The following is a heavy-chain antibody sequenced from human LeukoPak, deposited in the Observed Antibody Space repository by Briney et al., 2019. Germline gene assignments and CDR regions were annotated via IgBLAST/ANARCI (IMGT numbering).Heavy chain of an antibody. D-gene: IGHD5-24*01. CDR3: AKGSRRDGYTKSAFDI. Sequence: PGGSLRLSCAASGFTFSSYAMSWVRQAPGKGLEWVSAISGSGGSTYYADSVKGRFTISRDNSKNTLYLQMNSLRAEDTAVYYCAKGSRRDGYTKSAFDIWGQGTMVTVSS. J-gene: IGHJ3*02. CDR2: ISGSGGST. V-gene: IGHV3-23*01. CDR1: GFTFSSYA.